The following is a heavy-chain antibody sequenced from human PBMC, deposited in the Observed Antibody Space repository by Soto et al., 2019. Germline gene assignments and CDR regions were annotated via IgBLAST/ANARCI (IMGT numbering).Heavy chain of an antibody. Sequence: VASLKISCNGSGYSFTSYWIGWVRQMPGKGLEWMGIIYPGDSDTRYSPSFQGQVTISADKSISTAYLQWSSLKASDTAMYYCARGELELQGDFDYWGQGTLVTVSS. V-gene: IGHV5-51*01. CDR1: GYSFTSYW. D-gene: IGHD1-7*01. CDR3: ARGELELQGDFDY. CDR2: IYPGDSDT. J-gene: IGHJ4*02.